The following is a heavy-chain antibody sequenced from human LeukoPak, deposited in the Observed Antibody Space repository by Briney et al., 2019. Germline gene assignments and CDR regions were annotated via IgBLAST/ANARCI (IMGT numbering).Heavy chain of an antibody. CDR3: ARDLSQGATTDTLGYFDY. CDR2: IWYDESQK. V-gene: IGHV3-33*01. Sequence: PGRSLRLSCAASGYSFSSHGMHWVRQAPGKGLEWVAAIWYDESQKYYADSVKGRFTISRDNAQNSLYLQMNSLRADDTAVYYCARDLSQGATTDTLGYFDYWGQGALVTVSS. D-gene: IGHD1-1*01. CDR1: GYSFSSHG. J-gene: IGHJ4*02.